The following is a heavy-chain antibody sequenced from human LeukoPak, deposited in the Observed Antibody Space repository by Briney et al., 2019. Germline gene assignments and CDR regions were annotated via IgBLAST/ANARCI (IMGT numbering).Heavy chain of an antibody. J-gene: IGHJ4*02. CDR2: INSDGSST. CDR1: GFTFSSYW. V-gene: IGHV3-74*01. Sequence: GGSLRLSCAASGFTFSSYWMHWVRQAPGKGLVWVSRINSDGSSTSYADSVKSRFTISRDNAKNTLYLQMNSLRAEDTAVYYCARVYCGGDCFRSYFDYWGQGTLVTVSS. CDR3: ARVYCGGDCFRSYFDY. D-gene: IGHD2-21*02.